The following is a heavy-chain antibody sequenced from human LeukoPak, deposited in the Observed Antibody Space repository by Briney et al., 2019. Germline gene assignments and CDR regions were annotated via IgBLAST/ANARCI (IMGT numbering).Heavy chain of an antibody. CDR2: ISSSSSTI. Sequence: GGSLRLSCAASGFTFSSYSMNWVRQAPGKGLEWVSYISSSSSTIYYADSVKGRFTISRDNAKNSLYLQMNSLRAEDTAVYYCARDGVSWTYYYDSSGPSRWGQGTLVTVSS. V-gene: IGHV3-48*04. CDR1: GFTFSSYS. D-gene: IGHD3-22*01. J-gene: IGHJ4*02. CDR3: ARDGVSWTYYYDSSGPSR.